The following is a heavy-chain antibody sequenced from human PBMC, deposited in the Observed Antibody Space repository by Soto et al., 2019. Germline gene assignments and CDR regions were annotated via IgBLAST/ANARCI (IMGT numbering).Heavy chain of an antibody. D-gene: IGHD3-3*01. CDR3: ARELRLRAFDI. J-gene: IGHJ3*02. CDR2: INPSGGGT. V-gene: IGHV1-46*01. CDR1: GYTFSSYY. Sequence: QEQLVQSGAEVKKPGAPVKFSCKASGYTFSSYYMHWVRQAPGQGLEWMGTINPSGGGTTYPQRFPGRGTMTPDTSTSTVYLEMSSLRSEDTAMYYCARELRLRAFDIWGQGTMVTVSS.